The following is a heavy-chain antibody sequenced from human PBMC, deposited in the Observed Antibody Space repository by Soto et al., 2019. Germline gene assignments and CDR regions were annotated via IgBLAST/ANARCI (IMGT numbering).Heavy chain of an antibody. V-gene: IGHV4-4*02. CDR3: ARAASEAVAGTSGMDV. J-gene: IGHJ6*02. D-gene: IGHD6-19*01. CDR1: GGSISSSNW. CDR2: IYHSGST. Sequence: PSETLSLTCAVSGGSISSSNWWSWVRQPPGKGLEWIGEIYHSGSTNYNPSLKSRVTISVDKSKNQFSLKLSSVTAADTAVYYCARAASEAVAGTSGMDVWGQGTTVTVSS.